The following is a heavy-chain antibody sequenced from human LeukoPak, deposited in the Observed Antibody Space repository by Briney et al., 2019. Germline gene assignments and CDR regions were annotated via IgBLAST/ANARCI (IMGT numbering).Heavy chain of an antibody. D-gene: IGHD6-19*01. V-gene: IGHV4-59*08. CDR1: GGSISSYY. CDR2: IYYSGST. Sequence: SETLSLTCTVSGGSISSYYWSWIRQPPGKGLERIGYIYYSGSTNYNPSLKSRVTISVDTSKNQFSLKLSSVTAADTAVYYCARRPTHIAVAQRFSFDIWGQGTMVTVSS. CDR3: ARRPTHIAVAQRFSFDI. J-gene: IGHJ3*02.